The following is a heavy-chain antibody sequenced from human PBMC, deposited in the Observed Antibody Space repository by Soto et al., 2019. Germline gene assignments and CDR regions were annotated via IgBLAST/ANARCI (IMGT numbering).Heavy chain of an antibody. CDR2: ISYDGSNK. CDR1: GFTFSSYA. CDR3: ARVSTTGFAAFTLYLYVMDV. D-gene: IGHD2-2*02. J-gene: IGHJ6*02. Sequence: GGSLRLSCAASGFTFSSYAMHWVRQAPGKGLEWVAVISYDGSNKYYADSVKGRFTISRDNSKNTLYLQMNSLRAEDTAVYYCARVSTTGFAAFTLYLYVMDVWGQGTTVTVSS. V-gene: IGHV3-30-3*01.